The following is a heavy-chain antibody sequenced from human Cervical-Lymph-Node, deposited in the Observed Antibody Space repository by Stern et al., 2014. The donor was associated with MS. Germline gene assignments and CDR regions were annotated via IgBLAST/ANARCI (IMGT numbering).Heavy chain of an antibody. CDR3: ARDRVRGGNYIPAFDI. CDR2: MWYDGRNK. V-gene: IGHV3-33*01. CDR1: GFTFSNFG. D-gene: IGHD1-26*01. J-gene: IGHJ3*02. Sequence: VQLVESGGGVVQPGRSLRLSCAASGFTFSNFGMHWVRQAPGKGLEWVAVMWYDGRNKDYADSVKGRFTISRDNSKSTLYLQMNSLRAEDTALYYCARDRVRGGNYIPAFDIWGQGTMVTVSS.